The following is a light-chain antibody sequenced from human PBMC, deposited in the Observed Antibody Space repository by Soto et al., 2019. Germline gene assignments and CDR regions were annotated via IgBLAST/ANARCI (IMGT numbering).Light chain of an antibody. CDR1: SSDVGAYNY. Sequence: QSALTQPRSVSGSPGQSVTISCTGTSSDVGAYNYVSWYQQESGKAPKVMIYDVSQRPSGVPDRFSATKSGNLAYLTISGLQAEDEAEYYCTSYTGATHVVFGGGTKLTVL. CDR3: TSYTGATHVV. CDR2: DVS. V-gene: IGLV2-11*01. J-gene: IGLJ2*01.